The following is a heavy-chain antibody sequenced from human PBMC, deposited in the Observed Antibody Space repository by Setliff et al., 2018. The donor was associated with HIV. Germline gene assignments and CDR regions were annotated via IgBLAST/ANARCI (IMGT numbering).Heavy chain of an antibody. CDR3: ARGVAAAGL. J-gene: IGHJ4*02. CDR2: IFYSGHT. V-gene: IGHV4-39*07. CDR1: GGSISSSSYY. D-gene: IGHD6-13*01. Sequence: LSLTCTVSGGSISSSSYYWAWIRQPPGKGLEWIGNIFYSGHTFYNPSLRSRVTISVDTSKNQFSLKLSSVTAADTALYYCARGVAAAGLWGQGALVTVSS.